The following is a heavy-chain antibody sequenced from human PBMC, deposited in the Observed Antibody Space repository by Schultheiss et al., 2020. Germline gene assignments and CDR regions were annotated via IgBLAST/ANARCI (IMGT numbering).Heavy chain of an antibody. CDR1: GDSVSSNSAA. J-gene: IGHJ5*02. CDR2: TYYRSKWYN. Sequence: SQPLSHTCAISGDSVSSNSAAWNWIRQSPSRGLEWLGRTYYRSKWYNDYAVSVKSRITINPDTSKNQFSLQLNSVTPEDTAVYYCARGSIAARPGWFDPWGPGTLVTVAS. CDR3: ARGSIAARPGWFDP. V-gene: IGHV6-1*01. D-gene: IGHD6-6*01.